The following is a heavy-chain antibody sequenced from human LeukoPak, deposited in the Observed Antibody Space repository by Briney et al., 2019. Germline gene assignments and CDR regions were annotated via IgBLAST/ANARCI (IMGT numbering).Heavy chain of an antibody. Sequence: ASVKVSCKASGYTFTSYDINWVRQAPGQGLEWMGWISAYNGNTNYAQKLQGRVTMTTDTSTSTAYMELRSLRSDDTAVYYCARVLNFAGDCDYWGQGTLVTVSS. D-gene: IGHD4-17*01. V-gene: IGHV1-18*01. J-gene: IGHJ4*02. CDR2: ISAYNGNT. CDR1: GYTFTSYD. CDR3: ARVLNFAGDCDY.